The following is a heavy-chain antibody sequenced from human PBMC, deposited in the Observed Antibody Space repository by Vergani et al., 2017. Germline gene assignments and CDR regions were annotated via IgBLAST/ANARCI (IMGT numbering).Heavy chain of an antibody. Sequence: QVQLVESGGGLVKPGGSLRLSCAASGFTFSDYYMSWIRQAPGKGLEWVSYISKTGSTIDYADSVKGRFTISRDNAKQSVILQMNSLRAEDTAAYYCARDRGGTYYDILTGYYEGPAFFDYWGQGTLVTVSS. CDR3: ARDRGGTYYDILTGYYEGPAFFDY. J-gene: IGHJ4*02. V-gene: IGHV3-11*04. D-gene: IGHD3-9*01. CDR2: ISKTGSTI. CDR1: GFTFSDYY.